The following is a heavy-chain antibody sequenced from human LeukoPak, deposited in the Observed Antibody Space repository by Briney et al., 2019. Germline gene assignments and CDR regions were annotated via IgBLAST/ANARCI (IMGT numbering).Heavy chain of an antibody. CDR1: GGTFSSYA. D-gene: IGHD3-10*01. J-gene: IGHJ4*02. Sequence: ASVKVSCKASGGTFSSYAISWVRQAPGQGLEWMGRIIPILGIANYAQKFQGRVTITADKSTSTAYMELSSLRSEDTAVYYCARETEYYGPIGYWGQGTLVTVSS. V-gene: IGHV1-69*04. CDR2: IIPILGIA. CDR3: ARETEYYGPIGY.